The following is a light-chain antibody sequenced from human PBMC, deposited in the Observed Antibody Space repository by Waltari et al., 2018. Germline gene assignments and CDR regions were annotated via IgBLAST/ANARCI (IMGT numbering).Light chain of an antibody. CDR3: QQRNIWPNT. Sequence: EIVLTQSPATLSSSPGERAPLSCRASQSVGSYLAWYQQKPGQVPRLVIYDASSRATGVPARFSGSGSGTEFTLTISSLEPEDFAVYYCQQRNIWPNTFGQGTKLEIK. CDR2: DAS. J-gene: IGKJ2*01. CDR1: QSVGSY. V-gene: IGKV3-11*01.